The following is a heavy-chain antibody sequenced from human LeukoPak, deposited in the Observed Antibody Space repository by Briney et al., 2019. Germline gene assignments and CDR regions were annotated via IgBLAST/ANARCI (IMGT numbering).Heavy chain of an antibody. D-gene: IGHD3-10*01. CDR3: AKDGGELGY. CDR1: GFTFSTYA. V-gene: IGHV3-23*01. J-gene: IGHJ4*02. Sequence: HPGGSLRLSCAASGFTFSTYAMSWVRQAPGSGLEWVSGISGSGDSTYYADSVKGRFTISRDNSWNTLFLQMNGLRAEDTAVYYCAKDGGELGYWGQGTLVTVSS. CDR2: ISGSGDST.